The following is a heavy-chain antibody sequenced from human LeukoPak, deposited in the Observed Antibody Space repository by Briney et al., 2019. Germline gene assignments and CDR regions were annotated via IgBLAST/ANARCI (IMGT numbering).Heavy chain of an antibody. V-gene: IGHV3-9*01. CDR3: AKDEGARFDY. Sequence: GRSLRLSCAASGFTFDDSAMHWVRQAPGKGLEWVSGISWNSGYIDYADSVKGRFTISRDNAKNSLYLQMNSLRAEDTAVYYCAKDEGARFDYWGQGTLVTVSS. J-gene: IGHJ4*02. D-gene: IGHD2-15*01. CDR2: ISWNSGYI. CDR1: GFTFDDSA.